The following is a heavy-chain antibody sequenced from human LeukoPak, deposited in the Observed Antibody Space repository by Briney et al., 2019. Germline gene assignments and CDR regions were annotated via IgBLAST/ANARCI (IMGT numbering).Heavy chain of an antibody. CDR1: GFTFSSYS. CDR2: IGSSSSYI. D-gene: IGHD6-13*01. CDR3: ARDLHSSSWYYYYMDV. Sequence: GGSLRLSCAASGFTFSSYSMSWVRQAPGKGLEWVSSIGSSSSYIYYADSVKGRFTISRDNAKNSLYLQMNSLRAEDTAVYYCARDLHSSSWYYYYMDVWGKGTTVTISS. V-gene: IGHV3-21*01. J-gene: IGHJ6*03.